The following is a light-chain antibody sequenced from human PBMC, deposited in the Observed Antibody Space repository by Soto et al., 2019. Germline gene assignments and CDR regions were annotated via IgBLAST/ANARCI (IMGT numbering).Light chain of an antibody. V-gene: IGLV2-14*01. Sequence: QSALTQPASVSGSPRQSITISCTGTSSDVGGYNYVSWYQQHPGKAPKLMIYEVSNRSSGVSNRFSGSKAGNTASLTISGLQAEDEADYYCTSYTSSSTVVFGGGTKLTVL. CDR3: TSYTSSSTVV. CDR2: EVS. CDR1: SSDVGGYNY. J-gene: IGLJ2*01.